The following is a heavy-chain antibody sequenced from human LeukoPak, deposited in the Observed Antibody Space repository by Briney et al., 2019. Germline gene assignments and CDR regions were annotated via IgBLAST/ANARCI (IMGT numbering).Heavy chain of an antibody. V-gene: IGHV3-30*02. D-gene: IGHD2-2*01. Sequence: GGSLTPACAASGFTFSSYGMHWVRQAPGKGLEWVAFIRYDGSNKYYADSVKGRFTISRDNSKNTLYLQMNSLRAEDTAVYYCAKGYCSSTSFYALGYWGQGTLVTVSS. CDR2: IRYDGSNK. J-gene: IGHJ4*02. CDR1: GFTFSSYG. CDR3: AKGYCSSTSFYALGY.